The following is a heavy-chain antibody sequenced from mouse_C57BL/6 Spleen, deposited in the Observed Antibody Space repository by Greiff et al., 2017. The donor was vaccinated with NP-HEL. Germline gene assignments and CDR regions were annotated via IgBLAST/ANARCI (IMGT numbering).Heavy chain of an antibody. CDR3: ARYDIYYDYDGDY. CDR1: GYTFTSYW. J-gene: IGHJ2*01. Sequence: QVQLQQPGAELVKPGASVKLSCKASGYTFTSYWMHWVKQRPGQGLEWIGTIHPNSGSTNYNEKFKSKATLTVDKSSSTAYMQLSSLTSEDSAVYYCARYDIYYDYDGDYWGQGTTLTVSS. V-gene: IGHV1-64*01. CDR2: IHPNSGST. D-gene: IGHD2-4*01.